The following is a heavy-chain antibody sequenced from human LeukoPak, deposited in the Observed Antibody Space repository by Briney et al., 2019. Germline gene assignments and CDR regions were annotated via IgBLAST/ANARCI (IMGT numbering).Heavy chain of an antibody. D-gene: IGHD1-20*01. CDR3: VRVISGTPNWFDP. CDR2: ISGSGGST. V-gene: IGHV3-23*01. CDR1: GFIFSSYA. J-gene: IGHJ5*02. Sequence: GGSLGLSCAASGFIFSSYAMSWVRQAPGKGLEWVSAISGSGGSTYYADSVKGRFTISRDTSKDTMYLQLNSLRPEDTAVYYCVRVISGTPNWFDPWGQGTLVTVSS.